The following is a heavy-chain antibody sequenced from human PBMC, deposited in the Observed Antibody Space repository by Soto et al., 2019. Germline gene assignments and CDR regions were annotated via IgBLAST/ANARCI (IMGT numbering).Heavy chain of an antibody. D-gene: IGHD5-18*01. Sequence: QPGVTLRLSCAVSGFTFSTNTMRWVRQAPGKELEWVALISYDGNNKYYADSVKGRFTISSDNSKNTLCLQMTSLSAEDTAVFHCARDGERGQSYGYWVDPWGQGTLVTVSS. CDR3: ARDGERGQSYGYWVDP. J-gene: IGHJ5*02. CDR2: ISYDGNNK. V-gene: IGHV3-30-3*01. CDR1: GFTFSTNT.